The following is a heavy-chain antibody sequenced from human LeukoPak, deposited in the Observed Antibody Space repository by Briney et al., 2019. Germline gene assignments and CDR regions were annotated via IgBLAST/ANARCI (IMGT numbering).Heavy chain of an antibody. J-gene: IGHJ5*02. D-gene: IGHD2-2*01. CDR2: IRYDGSSK. CDR1: GFTFSNYA. Sequence: GGSLRLSCAASGFTFSNYAMHWVRQAPGKGLEWLAYIRYDGSSKYYGDFVKGRFTISRDNSKNTLYLQMNSLRAEDTAVYYCARQIRSFRPAAIQGGWFDPWGQGTLVTVSS. CDR3: ARQIRSFRPAAIQGGWFDP. V-gene: IGHV3-30*02.